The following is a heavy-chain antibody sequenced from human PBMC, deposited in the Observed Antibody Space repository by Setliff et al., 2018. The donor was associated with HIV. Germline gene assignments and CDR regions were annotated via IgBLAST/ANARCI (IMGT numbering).Heavy chain of an antibody. CDR1: VFTFSIHN. V-gene: IGHV3-48*01. J-gene: IGHJ6*03. CDR2: ISSSSRTI. CDR3: AKQGSGYDYYYMDV. Sequence: GESLKISCAASVFTFSIHNMNWVRQAPGKGLEWLSYISSSSRTIYYADSVKGRFTISRDNAKNSLYLQMNSLRADDTAVYYCAKQGSGYDYYYMDVWGKGTTVTVSS. D-gene: IGHD3-22*01.